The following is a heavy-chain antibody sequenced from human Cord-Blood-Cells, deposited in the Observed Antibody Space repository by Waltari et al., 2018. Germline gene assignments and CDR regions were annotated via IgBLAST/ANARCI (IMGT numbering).Heavy chain of an antibody. CDR1: GFTFSSYW. V-gene: IGHV3-7*01. CDR2: IKKDGSEK. D-gene: IGHD3-10*01. Sequence: EVQLVESGGGLVQPGGSLRLSCAASGFTFSSYWMSWVRQAPGKGLEWVANIKKDGSEKYYVDSVKGRFTISRDNAKNSLYLQMNSLRAEDTAVYYCARVIYSPDDMVQGVIDYWGQGTLVTVSS. J-gene: IGHJ4*02. CDR3: ARVIYSPDDMVQGVIDY.